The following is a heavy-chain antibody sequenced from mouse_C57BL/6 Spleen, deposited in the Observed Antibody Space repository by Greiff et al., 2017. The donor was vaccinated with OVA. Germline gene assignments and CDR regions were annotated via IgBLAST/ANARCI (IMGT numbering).Heavy chain of an antibody. Sequence: EVNVVESEGGLVQPGSSMKLSCTASGFTFSDYYMAWVRQVPEKGLEWVAKINYDGSSTYYLDSLKSRFIISRDNAKNILYLQMSSLKSEDTATYYCARAYGSSLDYWGQGTTLTVSS. CDR3: ARAYGSSLDY. CDR2: INYDGSST. V-gene: IGHV5-16*01. D-gene: IGHD1-1*01. J-gene: IGHJ2*01. CDR1: GFTFSDYY.